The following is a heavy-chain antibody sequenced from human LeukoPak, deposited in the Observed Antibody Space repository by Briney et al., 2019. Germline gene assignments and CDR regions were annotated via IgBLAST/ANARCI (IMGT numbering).Heavy chain of an antibody. CDR2: LGRSGEYT. CDR1: GFRFTGYS. J-gene: IGHJ6*03. CDR3: ARDSLKVVPAAIPYYYYYYMDV. D-gene: IGHD2-2*02. V-gene: IGHV3-23*01. Sequence: GGSLRLSCAASGFRFTGYSMSWVRQAPGKGLEWVAGLGRSGEYTYYADSVKGRFTISRDNSKNTLYLQMNSLRAEDTAVYYCARDSLKVVPAAIPYYYYYYMDVWGKGTTVTVSS.